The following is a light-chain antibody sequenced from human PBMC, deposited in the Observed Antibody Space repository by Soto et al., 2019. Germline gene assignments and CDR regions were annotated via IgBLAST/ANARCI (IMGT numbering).Light chain of an antibody. V-gene: IGLV2-14*03. J-gene: IGLJ1*01. Sequence: QSGLPQPASVSGSPGQSITISCTGTSSDVGGYNFVSWHQQHPGKAPKLMIYNVYDRPSGISYRFSGSKSGNTASLTISGLQGEDEADYSCSAYSVSRTYVFGAGTQGTVL. CDR1: SSDVGGYNF. CDR2: NVY. CDR3: SAYSVSRTYV.